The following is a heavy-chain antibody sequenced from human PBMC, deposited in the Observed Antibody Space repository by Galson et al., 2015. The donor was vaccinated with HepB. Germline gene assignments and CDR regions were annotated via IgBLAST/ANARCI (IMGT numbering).Heavy chain of an antibody. V-gene: IGHV4-34*01. D-gene: IGHD2-15*01. J-gene: IGHJ4*02. CDR3: ARSHCSGGSCCSHFDY. Sequence: ETLSLTCAVYGGSFSGDYWTWIRQSPGKGLEWIGEIHHSGSSNYNPSLNGRVTISLDTSKNQFFLKLSSVTAADTAVYYCARSHCSGGSCCSHFDYWGQGTLVTVSS. CDR2: IHHSGSS. CDR1: GGSFSGDY.